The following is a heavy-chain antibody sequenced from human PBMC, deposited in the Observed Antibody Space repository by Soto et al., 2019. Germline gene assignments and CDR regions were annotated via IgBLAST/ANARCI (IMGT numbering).Heavy chain of an antibody. CDR3: ARAGRQGSGGITIFGXVRAGYFDL. V-gene: IGHV1-69*01. CDR1: GGTFSSYA. Sequence: QVQLVQSGAEVKKPGSSVKVSCKASGGTFSSYAISWVRQAPGQGLEWMGGIIPIFGTANYAQKFQGRVTITADESTSTAYMELSSLRSEDTAVYYCARAGRQGSGGITIFGXVRAGYFDLWGRGTLVTVSS. J-gene: IGHJ2*01. D-gene: IGHD3-3*01. CDR2: IIPIFGTA.